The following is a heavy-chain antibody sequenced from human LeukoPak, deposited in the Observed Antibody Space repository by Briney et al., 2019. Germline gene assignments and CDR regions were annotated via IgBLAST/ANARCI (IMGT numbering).Heavy chain of an antibody. CDR3: ARRSSLYYYYYYMDV. V-gene: IGHV3-23*01. CDR2: ISGSGGST. Sequence: GTLRLSCAASGFTFSSYGMSWVRQAPGKGLEWVSAISGSGGSTYYADSVKGRFTISRDNAKNSLYLQMNSLRAEDTALYYCARRSSLYYYYYYMDVWGKGTTVTVSS. D-gene: IGHD2-2*01. J-gene: IGHJ6*03. CDR1: GFTFSSYG.